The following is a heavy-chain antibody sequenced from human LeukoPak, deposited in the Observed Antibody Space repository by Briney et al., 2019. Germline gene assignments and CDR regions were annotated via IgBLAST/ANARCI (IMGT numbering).Heavy chain of an antibody. D-gene: IGHD3-22*01. Sequence: PSETLSLTCTVSDGSISSYYWSWIRQPPGKGLEWIGYIYYSGSTNYNPSLKSRVTISVDTSKNQFSLKLNSVTAADTAVYYCASSGYYRYYFDYWGQGTLVTVSS. CDR1: DGSISSYY. CDR3: ASSGYYRYYFDY. J-gene: IGHJ4*02. CDR2: IYYSGST. V-gene: IGHV4-59*01.